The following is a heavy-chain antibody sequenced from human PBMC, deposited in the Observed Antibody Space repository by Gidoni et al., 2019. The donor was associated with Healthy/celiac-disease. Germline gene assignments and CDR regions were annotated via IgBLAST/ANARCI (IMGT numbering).Heavy chain of an antibody. Sequence: QVQLVESGGGVVQPGRSLRLSCAASGFTFSSYGMHWVRRAPGKGLEWVAVISYDVSNKYYADSVKGRFTISRDNSKNTLYLQMNSLRAEDTAVYYCAKDRIRGYYDSSGYYARYYGMDVWGQGTTVTVSS. CDR1: GFTFSSYG. D-gene: IGHD3-22*01. CDR3: AKDRIRGYYDSSGYYARYYGMDV. J-gene: IGHJ6*02. CDR2: ISYDVSNK. V-gene: IGHV3-30*18.